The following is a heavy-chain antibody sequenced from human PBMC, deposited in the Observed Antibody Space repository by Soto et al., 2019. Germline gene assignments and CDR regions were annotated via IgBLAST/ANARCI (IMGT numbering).Heavy chain of an antibody. V-gene: IGHV1-18*04. J-gene: IGHJ4*02. CDR1: GYIFRNYA. Sequence: QIQLVQSGAEVKKPGASVRVSCTTSGYIFRNYAISWVRQAPGQGLEWMGWISVSNDNTDSAHALRGRLTTTTDTSTSTAYLELTSLMSNDTAVYYCARSSPSLDYWGQGSLVTVSS. CDR2: ISVSNDNT. D-gene: IGHD3-10*01. CDR3: ARSSPSLDY.